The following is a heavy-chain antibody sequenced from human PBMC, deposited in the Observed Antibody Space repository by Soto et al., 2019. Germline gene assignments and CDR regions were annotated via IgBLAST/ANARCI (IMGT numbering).Heavy chain of an antibody. CDR1: GFIFRSYA. V-gene: IGHV3-23*01. J-gene: IGHJ4*02. D-gene: IGHD3-10*01. CDR2: ISDSGGST. Sequence: SLRLSCAASGFIFRSYAMSWVRQAPGKGLEWVSVISDSGGSTDYADSVKGRFTISRDNSKDTLYLQMDSLRAEDTAVYYCAKGLRSGSGSYFNRYFDSWGQGTLVTVSS. CDR3: AKGLRSGSGSYFNRYFDS.